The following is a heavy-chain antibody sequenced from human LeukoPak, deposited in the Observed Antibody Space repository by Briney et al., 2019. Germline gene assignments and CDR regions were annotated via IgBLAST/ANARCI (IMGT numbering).Heavy chain of an antibody. D-gene: IGHD6-6*01. CDR1: GFTVSSNY. V-gene: IGHV3-53*04. J-gene: IGHJ6*02. Sequence: GGSLRLSCAASGFTVSSNYMSWVRQAPGKGLEWVSVIYSGGSTYYADSVKGRFTISRHNSKNTLYLQMNSLRAEDTAVYYCARDKGYSSSGFGNYGMDVWGQGTTVTVSS. CDR2: IYSGGST. CDR3: ARDKGYSSSGFGNYGMDV.